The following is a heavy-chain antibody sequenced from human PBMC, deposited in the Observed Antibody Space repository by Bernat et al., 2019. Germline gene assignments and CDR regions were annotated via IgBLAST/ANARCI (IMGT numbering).Heavy chain of an antibody. CDR1: GFTFNNFA. J-gene: IGHJ4*02. CDR2: ISGSGDTT. V-gene: IGHV3-23*01. Sequence: EEQLLESGGGLVQPGGSLRLSCAASGFTFNNFAMSWVRQAPGKGLEWVSIISGSGDTTYFADSVKGRFTLSRDNSKNTLYLQMNSLRADDTAVYYCAKRLPPSKGTAMVTFDYWGQGTLVTVSS. D-gene: IGHD5-18*01. CDR3: AKRLPPSKGTAMVTFDY.